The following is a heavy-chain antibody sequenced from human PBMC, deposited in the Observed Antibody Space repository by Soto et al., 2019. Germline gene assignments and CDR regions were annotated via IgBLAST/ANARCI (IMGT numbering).Heavy chain of an antibody. CDR2: TYYRSKWYN. D-gene: IGHD3-3*01. J-gene: IGHJ5*02. CDR1: GDSVSSNSAT. CDR3: ARVPTGYYSPNWFDP. V-gene: IGHV6-1*01. Sequence: SQTLSLTCAISGDSVSSNSATWNWIRQSPSRGLEWLGRTYYRSKWYNDYAVSVKSRITINPDTSKNQFSLKLSSVTAADTAVYYCARVPTGYYSPNWFDPWGQGTLVTVSS.